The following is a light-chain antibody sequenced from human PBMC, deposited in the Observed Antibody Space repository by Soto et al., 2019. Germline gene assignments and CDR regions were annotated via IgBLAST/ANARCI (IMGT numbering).Light chain of an antibody. CDR2: DAS. CDR3: QQRSNWPEIT. CDR1: QSVSSSY. J-gene: IGKJ5*01. Sequence: ELVLTQSPGTLSLSPGERATLSGRASQSVSSSYLAWYQQKPGQAPRLLIYDASNRATGIPARFSGSGSGTDFTLTISSLEPEDFAVYYCQQRSNWPEITFGQGTHWR. V-gene: IGKV3-11*01.